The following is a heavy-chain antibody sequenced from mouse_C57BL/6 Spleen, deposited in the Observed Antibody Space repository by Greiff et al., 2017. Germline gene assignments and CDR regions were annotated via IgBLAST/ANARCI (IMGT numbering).Heavy chain of an antibody. CDR3: AKEKTAQATPFAY. D-gene: IGHD3-2*02. CDR2: IYPGDGDT. Sequence: QVQLQQSGPELVKPGASVKISCKASGYAFSSSWMNWGKQRPGKGLEWSGRIYPGDGDTNYNGKFKGKATLTADKSSSTAYMQLSSLTSEDSAVYFCAKEKTAQATPFAYWGQGTLVTVSA. CDR1: GYAFSSSW. J-gene: IGHJ3*01. V-gene: IGHV1-82*01.